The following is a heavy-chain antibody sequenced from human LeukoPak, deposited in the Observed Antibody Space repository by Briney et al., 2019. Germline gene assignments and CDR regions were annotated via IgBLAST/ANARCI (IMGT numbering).Heavy chain of an antibody. CDR1: GYSFTSYW. D-gene: IGHD1-14*01. Sequence: GESLKISCKGSGYSFTSYWIGWVRQMPGKGLEWMGIIYPGDSDTRYSPSFQGQVTISADKSINTAYLQWSSLKASDTAIYYCARQEKSFGGRKAPFDYWGQGTLVTVSS. J-gene: IGHJ4*02. CDR2: IYPGDSDT. V-gene: IGHV5-51*01. CDR3: ARQEKSFGGRKAPFDY.